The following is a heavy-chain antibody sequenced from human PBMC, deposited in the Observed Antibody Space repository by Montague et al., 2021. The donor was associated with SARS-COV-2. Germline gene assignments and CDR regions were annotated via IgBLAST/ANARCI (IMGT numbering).Heavy chain of an antibody. CDR3: AHRRTTVTSPYFDL. Sequence: PALVKPTQTLTLTCTFSGFSLSTSGVGVGWIRQPPGKALEWLPLXXWGDDKRYSPSLKSRLTITKNTSKNQVVLTMTNMDPVDTATYYVAHRRTTVTSPYFDLWGRGTLVTVSS. J-gene: IGHJ2*01. CDR2: XXWGDDK. CDR1: GFSLSTSGVG. D-gene: IGHD4-17*01. V-gene: IGHV2-5*02.